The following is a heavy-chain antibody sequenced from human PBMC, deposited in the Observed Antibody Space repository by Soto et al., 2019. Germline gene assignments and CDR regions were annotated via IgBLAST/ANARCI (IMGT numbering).Heavy chain of an antibody. J-gene: IGHJ4*02. CDR1: GGSFSGYY. V-gene: IGHV4-34*01. Sequence: SETLSLTCAVYGGSFSGYYWSWIRQPPGKGLEWIGEINHSGSTNYNPSLKSRVTISVDTSKNQFSLKLSSVTAADTAVYYCARLYGGNSDYWGQGTLVTVSS. D-gene: IGHD2-15*01. CDR2: INHSGST. CDR3: ARLYGGNSDY.